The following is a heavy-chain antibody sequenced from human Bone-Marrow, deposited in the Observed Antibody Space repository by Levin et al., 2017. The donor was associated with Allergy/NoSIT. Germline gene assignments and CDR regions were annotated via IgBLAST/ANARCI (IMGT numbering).Heavy chain of an antibody. Sequence: SETLSLTCTVSGGSISSYYWSWIRQPPGKGLEWIGYIYYSGSTNYNPSLKSRVTISVDTSKNQFSLKLSSVTAADTAVYYCARDRTSAPSWELLSIRGPREAFDIWGQGTMVTVSS. CDR3: ARDRTSAPSWELLSIRGPREAFDI. D-gene: IGHD1-26*01. CDR1: GGSISSYY. J-gene: IGHJ3*02. CDR2: IYYSGST. V-gene: IGHV4-59*01.